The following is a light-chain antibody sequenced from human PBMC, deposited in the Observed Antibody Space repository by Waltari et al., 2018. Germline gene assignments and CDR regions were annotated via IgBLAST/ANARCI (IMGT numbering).Light chain of an antibody. V-gene: IGKV3-20*01. J-gene: IGKJ1*01. CDR1: QNIGNY. CDR2: GAS. Sequence: IVLTQSPGTLSLSPGGRATLSCRASQNIGNYLAWYQQKPGQAPRLSIYGASSRAAGIPDRFSGSGSGADCSLTISRLEPEDFAVYYCQHHVRLPATFGQGTKV. CDR3: QHHVRLPAT.